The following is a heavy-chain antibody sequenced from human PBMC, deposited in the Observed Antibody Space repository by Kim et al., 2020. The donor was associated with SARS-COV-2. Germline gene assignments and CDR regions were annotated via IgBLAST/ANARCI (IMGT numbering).Heavy chain of an antibody. Sequence: ADSLRGRLHSSRDNANNSLYLQMNSLRAEDTAVYYCARAYSSGWAYFDYWGQGTLVTVSS. CDR3: ARAYSSGWAYFDY. D-gene: IGHD6-19*01. V-gene: IGHV3-11*06. J-gene: IGHJ4*02.